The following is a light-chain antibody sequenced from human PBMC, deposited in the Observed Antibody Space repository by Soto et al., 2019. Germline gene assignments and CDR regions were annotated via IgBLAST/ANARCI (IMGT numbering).Light chain of an antibody. CDR3: SSYTSSSTVV. CDR2: EVS. J-gene: IGLJ2*01. Sequence: QSALTQPPSVSGSPGPAVTISCTGTSSDVGSYNRVSWYQQPPGTAPKLMIYEVSNRPSGVPDRFSGSKSGNTASLTISGLQAEDEAYYYCSSYTSSSTVVFGGGTKLTVL. V-gene: IGLV2-18*02. CDR1: SSDVGSYNR.